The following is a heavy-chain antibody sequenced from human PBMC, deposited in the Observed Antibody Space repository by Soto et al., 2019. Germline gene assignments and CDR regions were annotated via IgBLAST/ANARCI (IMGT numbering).Heavy chain of an antibody. V-gene: IGHV4-39*01. CDR1: GDSISSSSYY. CDR2: IYYSGTT. D-gene: IGHD3-22*01. CDR3: ARLKAAFFITTYKWFDP. Sequence: PSETLSLTCTVSGDSISSSSYYWGWIRQPPGKGLEWIGDIYYSGTTHYNPSLKSRVTISIDTSKNQFSLHLRSVTAADTAVYYCARLKAAFFITTYKWFDPWGQGTPVTVSS. J-gene: IGHJ5*02.